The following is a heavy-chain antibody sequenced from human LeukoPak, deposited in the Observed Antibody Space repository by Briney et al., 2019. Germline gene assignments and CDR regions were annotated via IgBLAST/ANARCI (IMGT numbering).Heavy chain of an antibody. CDR2: IRYDGSNK. CDR1: GFTFSSHG. V-gene: IGHV3-30*02. Sequence: GGSLRLSCAASGFTFSSHGMHWVRQTPAKGLEWVAFIRYDGSNKYYADSVKGRFIISRDNSKNTLFLQMNSLRPEDTAVYYCAKGGKYDILTGYRRSRLLGDFWGQGTLVTVST. D-gene: IGHD3-9*01. CDR3: AKGGKYDILTGYRRSRLLGDF. J-gene: IGHJ4*02.